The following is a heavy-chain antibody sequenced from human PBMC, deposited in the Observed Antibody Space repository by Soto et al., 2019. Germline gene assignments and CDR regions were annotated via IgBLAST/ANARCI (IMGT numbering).Heavy chain of an antibody. D-gene: IGHD2-15*01. V-gene: IGHV3-33*01. CDR2: IWYDGSNK. CDR3: ASMLVVAPTPGLPAFDI. Sequence: QVQLVESGGGVVQPGRSLRLSCAASGFTFSSYGMHWVRQAPGKGLEWVAVIWYDGSNKYYADSVKGRCTISRDNSKNTLYPQMNSLRAEDTAVYYCASMLVVAPTPGLPAFDIWGQGTMVTVSS. CDR1: GFTFSSYG. J-gene: IGHJ3*02.